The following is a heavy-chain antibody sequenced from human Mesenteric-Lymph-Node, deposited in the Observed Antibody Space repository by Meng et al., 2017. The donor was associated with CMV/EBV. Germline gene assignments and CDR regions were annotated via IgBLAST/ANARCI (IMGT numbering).Heavy chain of an antibody. V-gene: IGHV4-34*01. D-gene: IGHD4-23*01. Sequence: QVQLQSGGAGLLKPSGTLSLTCAVYGGSFSGYYWSWIRQPPGKGLEWIGEINHSGSTNYNPSLKSRVTISVDTSKNQFSLKLSSVTAADTAVYYCARHQRWLKSEGGFNYWGQGTLVTVSS. J-gene: IGHJ4*02. CDR2: INHSGST. CDR3: ARHQRWLKSEGGFNY. CDR1: GGSFSGYY.